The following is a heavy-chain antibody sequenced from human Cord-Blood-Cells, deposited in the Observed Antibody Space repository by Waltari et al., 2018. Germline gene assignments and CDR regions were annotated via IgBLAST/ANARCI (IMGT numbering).Heavy chain of an antibody. J-gene: IGHJ5*02. D-gene: IGHD1-26*01. CDR2: IFFSGRT. V-gene: IGHV4-61*01. CDR3: ARDVIVGVTGSEYNWFDP. Sequence: QVQLQESGPGLVKPSETRSLTCTVSGGSVSSGSYYWSWIRQPPGKGLEWIGYIFFSGRTSCSPYRNSRGSISVDTAKNQFSRQLSSVAAADTAVYYCARDVIVGVTGSEYNWFDPWGQGTLVTVSS. CDR1: GGSVSSGSYY.